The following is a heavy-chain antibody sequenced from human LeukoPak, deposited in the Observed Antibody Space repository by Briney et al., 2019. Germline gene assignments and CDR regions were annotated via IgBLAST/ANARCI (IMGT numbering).Heavy chain of an antibody. V-gene: IGHV4-38-2*02. J-gene: IGHJ4*02. Sequence: SEALSLTCTVSGYSISSGYYWGWIRQPPGKGLEWIGSIYHSGSTYYNPSLKSRVTISVDTSKNQFSLKLSSVTAADTAVYYCARESPLRLGITMVRGVDYWGQGTLVTVSS. CDR3: ARESPLRLGITMVRGVDY. CDR1: GYSISSGYY. CDR2: IYHSGST. D-gene: IGHD3-10*01.